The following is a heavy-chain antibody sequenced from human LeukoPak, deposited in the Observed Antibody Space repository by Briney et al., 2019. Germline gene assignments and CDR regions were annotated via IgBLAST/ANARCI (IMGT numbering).Heavy chain of an antibody. CDR2: IYYSGST. V-gene: IGHV4-59*01. CDR1: GGSISSYY. CDR3: AREGEWEPSFDY. D-gene: IGHD1-26*01. J-gene: IGHJ4*02. Sequence: PSETLSLTCTVSGGSISSYYWSWIRQPPGKGLEWIGYIYYSGSTNYNPSLKSRVTISVDTSENQFSLKLSSVTAADTAVYYCAREGEWEPSFDYWGQGTLVTVSS.